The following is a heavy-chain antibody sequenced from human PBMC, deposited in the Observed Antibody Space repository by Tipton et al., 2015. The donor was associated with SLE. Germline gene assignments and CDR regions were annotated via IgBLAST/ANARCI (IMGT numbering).Heavy chain of an antibody. CDR2: IYYSGST. J-gene: IGHJ4*02. Sequence: TLSLTCTVSGGSISSHYWSWIRQPPGKGLEWIGYIYYSGSTNYNPSLKSRVTISVDTSKNQFSLKLTSPTAADTAIYYCAMLAGTVITEDYWGQGTLVTVSS. D-gene: IGHD4-17*01. CDR3: AMLAGTVITEDY. CDR1: GGSISSHY. V-gene: IGHV4-59*11.